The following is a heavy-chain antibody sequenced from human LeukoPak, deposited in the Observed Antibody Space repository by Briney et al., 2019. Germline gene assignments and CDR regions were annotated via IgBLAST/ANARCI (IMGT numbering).Heavy chain of an antibody. CDR3: ARDNGGSSGWYLWFDP. CDR2: IYSGGST. V-gene: IGHV3-53*01. J-gene: IGHJ5*02. D-gene: IGHD6-19*01. Sequence: PGGSLRLSCAASGFTVSSNYKSWVRQAPGKGLEWVSVIYSGGSTYYADSVKGRFTISRDNSKNTLYLQMNSLRAEDTAVYYCARDNGGSSGWYLWFDPWGQGTLVTVSS. CDR1: GFTVSSNY.